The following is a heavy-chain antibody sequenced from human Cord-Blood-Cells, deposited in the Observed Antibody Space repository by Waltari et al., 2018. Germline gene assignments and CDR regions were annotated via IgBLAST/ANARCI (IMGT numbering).Heavy chain of an antibody. CDR2: SYGGGST. V-gene: IGHV3-53*02. CDR3: ARGGGTKGAFDI. Sequence: EVQLVETGGGLIQPGGSLRLSCAASGFTVSSNYMSWVRQAPGTGVGGVAVSYGGGSTYDADSVKGRFTISRDNSKNTLYLQMNSLRAEDTAVYYCARGGGTKGAFDIWGQGTMVTVSS. J-gene: IGHJ3*02. D-gene: IGHD2-8*01. CDR1: GFTVSSNY.